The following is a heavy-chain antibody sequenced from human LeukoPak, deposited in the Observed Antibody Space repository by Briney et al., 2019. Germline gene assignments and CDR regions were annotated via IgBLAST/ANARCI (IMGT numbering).Heavy chain of an antibody. CDR2: IYRVGST. V-gene: IGHV3-66*01. J-gene: IGHJ6*02. CDR3: ARDGGNNSWYGMDV. D-gene: IGHD4-23*01. Sequence: PGGSLRLSCAASGFTVSSNYMSWVRQAPGKGLEWGSIIYRVGSTFYADSVEGRFTISRDNSKNTLYLQMNSLRVEDTAIYYCARDGGNNSWYGMDVWGQGTTVTVSS. CDR1: GFTVSSNY.